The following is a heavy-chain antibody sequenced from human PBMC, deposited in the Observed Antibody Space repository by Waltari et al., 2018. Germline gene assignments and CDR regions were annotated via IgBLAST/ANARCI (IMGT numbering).Heavy chain of an antibody. J-gene: IGHJ5*02. CDR3: ARELLRTWFDP. V-gene: IGHV4-38-2*02. D-gene: IGHD3-22*01. CDR1: GYSISSGYY. Sequence: QVQLQESGPGLVKPSETLSLTCTVSGYSISSGYYWGWIRQPPGKGLEWIGSIYHSGITYYNPSLKSRVTISVDTSKNQFSLKLSSVTAADTAVYYCARELLRTWFDPWGQGTLVTVSS. CDR2: IYHSGIT.